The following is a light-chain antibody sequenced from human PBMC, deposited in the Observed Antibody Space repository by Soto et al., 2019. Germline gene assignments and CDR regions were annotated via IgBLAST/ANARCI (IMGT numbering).Light chain of an antibody. V-gene: IGKV1-27*01. CDR2: AAA. CDR3: QGCTSAPWT. CDR1: QGISNY. Sequence: DIQMTQSPSSLSASVGDRVTITCRASQGISNYLAWYQQKPGKVPKLLIYAAATLQSGVPSRFSGSGSRTDFTLTISSPQPEDLGTYYCQGCTSAPWTFGQGTKVEIK. J-gene: IGKJ1*01.